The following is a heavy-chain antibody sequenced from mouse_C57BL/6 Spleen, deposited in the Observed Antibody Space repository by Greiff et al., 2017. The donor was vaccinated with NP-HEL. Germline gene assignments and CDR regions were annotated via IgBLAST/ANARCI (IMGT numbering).Heavy chain of an antibody. D-gene: IGHD2-1*01. CDR3: VREGDYGNQFAY. CDR1: GFTFNTYA. V-gene: IGHV10-3*01. J-gene: IGHJ3*01. CDR2: IRSKSSNYAT. Sequence: EVQLVESGGGLVQPKGSLKLSCAASGFTFNTYAMHWVRQAPGKGVEWVARIRSKSSNYATYYADSVKDRFTISRDDSQSMLYLQMNNLKTEDTAMYYCVREGDYGNQFAYWGQGTLVTVSA.